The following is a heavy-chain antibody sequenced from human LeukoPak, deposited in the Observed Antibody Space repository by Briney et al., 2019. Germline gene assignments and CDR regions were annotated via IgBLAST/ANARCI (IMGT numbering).Heavy chain of an antibody. CDR3: ARRPRIVGAKGWFDP. Sequence: SETLSLTCTVSGYSISSGYYWAWIRQPPGKGLEWIGNIYHSGNTYYNPSLKSRVSLSVDTSENQFSLKLSSVTAADTAVYYCARRPRIVGAKGWFDPWGQGTLVTVSS. V-gene: IGHV4-38-2*02. D-gene: IGHD1-26*01. J-gene: IGHJ5*02. CDR2: IYHSGNT. CDR1: GYSISSGYY.